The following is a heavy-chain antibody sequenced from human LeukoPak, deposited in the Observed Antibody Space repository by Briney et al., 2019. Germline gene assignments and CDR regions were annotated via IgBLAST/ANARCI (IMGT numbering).Heavy chain of an antibody. CDR2: IYTSGST. CDR1: GGSISSGTYY. CDR3: ARDRPVVGHLGHDY. V-gene: IGHV4-61*02. Sequence: SETLSLTCTVSGGSISSGTYYWNWIRQPAGKGLEWIGRIYTSGSTNYNPSLKSRITISIDTSKNQFSLNLSSVTAADTAVYYCARDRPVVGHLGHDYWGQGTLVTVSS. J-gene: IGHJ4*02. D-gene: IGHD6-19*01.